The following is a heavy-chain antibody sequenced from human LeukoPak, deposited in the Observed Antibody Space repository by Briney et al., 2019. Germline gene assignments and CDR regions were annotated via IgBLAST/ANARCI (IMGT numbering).Heavy chain of an antibody. J-gene: IGHJ4*02. CDR2: IRYDGSNK. CDR1: GFTFSYYG. Sequence: GGSLRLSCATSGFTFSYYGMHWLRRAPGKGLEWVAFIRYDGSNKYYADSVKGRFTISRGNSKNTLCLQMNSPRAEDTAVYYCARVGSSGYYPFDYWGQGTLVTVSS. CDR3: ARVGSSGYYPFDY. D-gene: IGHD3-22*01. V-gene: IGHV3-30*02.